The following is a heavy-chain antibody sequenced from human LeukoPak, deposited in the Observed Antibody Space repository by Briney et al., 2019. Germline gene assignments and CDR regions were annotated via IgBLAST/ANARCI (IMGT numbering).Heavy chain of an antibody. J-gene: IGHJ4*02. CDR1: GFTFSSYG. D-gene: IGHD3-9*01. CDR3: AKDSAPGYYDILTGYQYDYFDY. V-gene: IGHV3-30*18. CDR2: ISYEGSNK. Sequence: GGSLRLSCAASGFTFSSYGMHWVRQAPGKGLEGVAVISYEGSNKYCADSVKGRFTIYRDYSKNTVYLQMNSLRAEATAVYSCAKDSAPGYYDILTGYQYDYFDYWGQGTLVTVSS.